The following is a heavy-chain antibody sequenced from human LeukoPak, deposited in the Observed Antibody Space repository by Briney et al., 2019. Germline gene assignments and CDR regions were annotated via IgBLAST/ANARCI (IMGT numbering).Heavy chain of an antibody. Sequence: GGSLRLSCAASGFTVSSNYMSWVRQAPGKGLEWVSVIYSGGSTYYADSVKGRFTVSRDSSQNTLYLHMKSLRDEDTALYYCAKEGQTVAGNGYFDYWGQGTLVTVSS. CDR3: AKEGQTVAGNGYFDY. V-gene: IGHV3-53*01. J-gene: IGHJ4*02. CDR2: IYSGGST. CDR1: GFTVSSNY. D-gene: IGHD6-19*01.